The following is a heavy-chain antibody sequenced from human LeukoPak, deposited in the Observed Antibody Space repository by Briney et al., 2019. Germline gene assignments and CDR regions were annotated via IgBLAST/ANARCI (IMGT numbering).Heavy chain of an antibody. CDR3: ARDYHDFWGGSDWFDP. J-gene: IGHJ5*02. CDR2: IIPIFGTA. D-gene: IGHD3-3*01. Sequence: GSSVKVSCKASGGTFSSYAISWVRQAPGQGLEWMGGIIPIFGTANYAQKFQGRVTITMDESTSTAYMELSSLRSEDTAVYYCARDYHDFWGGSDWFDPWGQGTLVTVSS. CDR1: GGTFSSYA. V-gene: IGHV1-69*05.